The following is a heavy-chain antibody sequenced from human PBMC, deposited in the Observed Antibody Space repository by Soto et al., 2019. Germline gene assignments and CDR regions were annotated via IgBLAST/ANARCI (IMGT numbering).Heavy chain of an antibody. Sequence: GGSLRLSCSASGFTFSTYVMHWVRQAPGKGLEYVSAINENGGSTYYADSVKGRFTISRDNSKNTLYLQMSSLRAEDTAVYYCVRKAVATMSYFDFWGQGTLVTVSS. CDR3: VRKAVATMSYFDF. V-gene: IGHV3-64D*08. J-gene: IGHJ4*02. CDR1: GFTFSTYV. CDR2: INENGGST. D-gene: IGHD5-12*01.